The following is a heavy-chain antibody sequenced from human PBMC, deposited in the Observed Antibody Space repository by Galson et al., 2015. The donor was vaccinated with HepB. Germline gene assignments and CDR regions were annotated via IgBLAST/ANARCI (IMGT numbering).Heavy chain of an antibody. CDR1: GFTFSNAW. CDR2: IKSKTDGGTT. CDR3: TTDIITMVRGVIMNDAFDI. D-gene: IGHD3-10*01. Sequence: SLRLSCAASGFTFSNAWMNWVRQAPGKGLEWVGRIKSKTDGGTTDYAAPVKGRFTISRDDSKNTLYLQMNSLKTEDTAVYYCTTDIITMVRGVIMNDAFDIWGQGTMVTVSS. V-gene: IGHV3-15*07. J-gene: IGHJ3*02.